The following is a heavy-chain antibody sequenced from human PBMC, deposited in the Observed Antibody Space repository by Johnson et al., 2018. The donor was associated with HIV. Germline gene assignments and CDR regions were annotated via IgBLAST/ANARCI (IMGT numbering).Heavy chain of an antibody. V-gene: IGHV3-30*18. D-gene: IGHD4-23*01. CDR3: AKDTGGNSGNDAFDI. Sequence: QVQLVESGGGLVQPGGSLRLSCAASGFTVSSNYMSWVRQAPGQGLEWVADISYDGTNKYYVDSVKGRFTISRDNSKNTLYLQMNGLRTADTAVYYCAKDTGGNSGNDAFDIWGQGTMVTVSS. J-gene: IGHJ3*02. CDR2: ISYDGTNK. CDR1: GFTVSSNY.